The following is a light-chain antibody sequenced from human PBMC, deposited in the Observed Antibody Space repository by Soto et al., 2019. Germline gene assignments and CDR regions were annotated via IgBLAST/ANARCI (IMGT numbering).Light chain of an antibody. CDR2: YVS. CDR1: QDIGTK. J-gene: IGKJ1*01. CDR3: HQYYSYSWT. V-gene: IGKV3-15*01. Sequence: EIVMTQSPAILSGSPGATGSLSCMASQDIGTKLACYQQKPGGAPRLLMYYVSTSAAAAPADICAGGAACNVFPPISCMQHPDYSTYYYHQYYSYSWTFGQGTKVDIK.